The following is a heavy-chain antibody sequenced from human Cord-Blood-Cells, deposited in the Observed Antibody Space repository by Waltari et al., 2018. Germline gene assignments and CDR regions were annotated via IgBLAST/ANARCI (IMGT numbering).Heavy chain of an antibody. CDR1: GGSFSGYY. V-gene: IGHV4-34*01. CDR3: ASHPSWGERYFDY. CDR2: INHSGST. J-gene: IGHJ4*02. D-gene: IGHD6-13*01. Sequence: QVQLQQWGAGLLKPSETLSLTCAVYGGSFSGYYWSWIRQPPGKGLEWIGEINHSGSTNYNPSLKSRVTISVDTSKNQFSLKLSSVTAADTAVYYCASHPSWGERYFDYWGQGTLVTVSS.